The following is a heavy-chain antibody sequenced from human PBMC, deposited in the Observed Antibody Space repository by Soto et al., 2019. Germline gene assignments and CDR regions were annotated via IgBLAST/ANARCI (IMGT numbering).Heavy chain of an antibody. CDR1: GFTFSSYS. D-gene: IGHD4-17*01. V-gene: IGHV3-48*02. CDR3: ARVPPYGSLDY. J-gene: IGHJ4*02. CDR2: ISSSSSII. Sequence: EVQLVESGGGLVQPGGSLRLSCAASGFTFSSYSMNWVRQAPGKGLEWVSYISSSSSIIHYADSVKGRFTISRDNAKNLLYLQMNGLRDEDTAVYYRARVPPYGSLDYWGQGTLVSVSS.